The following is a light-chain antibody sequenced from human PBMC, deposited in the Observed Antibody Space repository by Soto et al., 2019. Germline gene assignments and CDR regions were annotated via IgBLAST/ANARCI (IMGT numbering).Light chain of an antibody. CDR1: QSISSY. J-gene: IGKJ1*01. CDR2: AAS. V-gene: IGKV1-39*01. Sequence: DIQMTQSPSSLSASVGDRVTITCRASQSISSYLNWYQQKPGKAPKLLIYAASSLQSGVPSRFSGSGSGTDFTLTISSLQPEDFATYDCQQSYSTSWKLGLVTKVDIK. CDR3: QQSYSTSWK.